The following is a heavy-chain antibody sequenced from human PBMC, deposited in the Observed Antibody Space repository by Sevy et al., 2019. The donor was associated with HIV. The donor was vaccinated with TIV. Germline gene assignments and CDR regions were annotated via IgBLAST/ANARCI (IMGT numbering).Heavy chain of an antibody. J-gene: IGHJ3*02. CDR3: AKPGKFSGSYLDAFDI. D-gene: IGHD1-26*01. CDR2: ISYVGGNK. V-gene: IGHV3-30*18. CDR1: GFTFSKYG. Sequence: GGSLRLSCAASGFTFSKYGMHWVRQAPGKGLEWVAVISYVGGNKYYADSVKGRFTISKDNFKNTLYQQMNSLRAEDTVIYYCAKPGKFSGSYLDAFDIWGQGTMVTVSS.